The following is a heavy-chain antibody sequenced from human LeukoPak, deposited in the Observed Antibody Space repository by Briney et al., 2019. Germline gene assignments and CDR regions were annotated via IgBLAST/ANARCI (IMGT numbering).Heavy chain of an antibody. CDR1: GGSFSGYY. V-gene: IGHV4-34*01. CDR2: INHSGST. J-gene: IGHJ4*02. D-gene: IGHD5-12*01. Sequence: SETLSLTCAVYGGSFSGYYWSWIRQPPGKGLEWTGEINHSGSTNYNPSLKSRVTISVDTSKNQFSLKLSSVTAADTAVYYCARGIDGYNHDYWGQGTLVTVSS. CDR3: ARGIDGYNHDY.